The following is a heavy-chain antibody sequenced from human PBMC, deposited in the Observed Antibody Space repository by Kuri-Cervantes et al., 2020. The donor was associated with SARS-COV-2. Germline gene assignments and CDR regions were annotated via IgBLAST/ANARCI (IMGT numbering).Heavy chain of an antibody. CDR1: GGTFSSYS. V-gene: IGHV1-69*13. Sequence: SVKVSCKASGGTFSSYSVNWVRQAPGQGLEWMGRIIPTFDTATYAQKFQGRVIFTADESSSTAYMEVNSLTSEDTAVYFCARSQGYCTANSCSWDWFDPWGQGTQVTVSS. D-gene: IGHD2-8*02. CDR2: IIPTFDTA. J-gene: IGHJ5*02. CDR3: ARSQGYCTANSCSWDWFDP.